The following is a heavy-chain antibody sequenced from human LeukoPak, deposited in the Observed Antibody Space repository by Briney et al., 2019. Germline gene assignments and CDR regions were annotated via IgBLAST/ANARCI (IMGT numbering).Heavy chain of an antibody. J-gene: IGHJ1*01. D-gene: IGHD3-22*01. V-gene: IGHV3-7*01. Sequence: PGGSLRLSCAASGLSVSGYWLTWVRQAPGKGLQWVANIKTDGSEKYYVDSVKGRFTISRDNAKNSLYLQMNSLRAEDTAVYYCATYSSLNRREFQYWGQGTLLTVSS. CDR2: IKTDGSEK. CDR3: ATYSSLNRREFQY. CDR1: GLSVSGYW.